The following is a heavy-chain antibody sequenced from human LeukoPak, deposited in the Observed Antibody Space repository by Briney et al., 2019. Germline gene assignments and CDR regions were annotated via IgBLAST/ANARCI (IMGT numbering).Heavy chain of an antibody. CDR2: ISGSGGST. V-gene: IGHV3-23*01. CDR3: ARDATTAVGWVYMDV. J-gene: IGHJ6*03. CDR1: GFTFSSYA. Sequence: GGSLRLSCAASGFTFSSYAMSWVRQAPEKGLEWVSTISGSGGSTYYTDSVRGRFTISRDNSKNTLYLQMNSLRVEDTTLYFCARDATTAVGWVYMDVWGKGTTVTISS. D-gene: IGHD1-1*01.